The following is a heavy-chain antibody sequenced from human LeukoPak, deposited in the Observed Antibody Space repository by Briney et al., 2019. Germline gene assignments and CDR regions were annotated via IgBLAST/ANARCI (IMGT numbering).Heavy chain of an antibody. V-gene: IGHV3-23*01. CDR3: AKMLEWLLYLDY. J-gene: IGHJ4*02. Sequence: GGSLRLSCAASGFTFSSYAMSWVRQAPGKGVEWVSAISGSGGSTYYADSVKGRFTISRDNSKNTLYLQMNSLRAEDTAVYYCAKMLEWLLYLDYWGQGTLVTVSS. CDR1: GFTFSSYA. CDR2: ISGSGGST. D-gene: IGHD3-3*01.